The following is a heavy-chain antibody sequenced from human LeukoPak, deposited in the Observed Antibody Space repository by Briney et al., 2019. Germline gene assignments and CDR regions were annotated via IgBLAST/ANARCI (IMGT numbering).Heavy chain of an antibody. J-gene: IGHJ5*02. CDR1: GYTFTSYG. Sequence: PSVKVSCKASGYTFTSYGISWVRQAPGQGLEWMGWISAYNGNTNYVQKLQGRVTMTTDTSTSTAYMELRSLRSDDTAVYYCARDLGHGAAAANNWFDPWGQGTLVTVSS. CDR3: ARDLGHGAAAANNWFDP. D-gene: IGHD6-13*01. CDR2: ISAYNGNT. V-gene: IGHV1-18*01.